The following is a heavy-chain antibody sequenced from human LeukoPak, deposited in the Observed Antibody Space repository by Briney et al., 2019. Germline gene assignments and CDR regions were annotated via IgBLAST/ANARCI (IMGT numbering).Heavy chain of an antibody. Sequence: GGSLRLSCAASGFTFDDYGMSWVRQAPGKGLEWVSGINWNGGSTGYADSVKGRFTISRDNAKNSLYLQMNSLRAEDTALYYCWRSIAARPWIYYYYMDVWGKGTTVTVSS. D-gene: IGHD6-6*01. V-gene: IGHV3-20*04. CDR2: INWNGGST. CDR1: GFTFDDYG. CDR3: WRSIAARPWIYYYYMDV. J-gene: IGHJ6*03.